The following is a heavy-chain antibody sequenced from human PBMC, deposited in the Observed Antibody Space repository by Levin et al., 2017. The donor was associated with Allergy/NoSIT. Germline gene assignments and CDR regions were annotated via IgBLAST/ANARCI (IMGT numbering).Heavy chain of an antibody. J-gene: IGHJ4*02. CDR3: ARDPPITTVTYGSDY. Sequence: GESLKISCKASGYTFTGYYMHWVRQAPGQGLEWMGWINPNSGGTNYAQKFQGRVTMTRDTSISTAYMELSRLRSDDTAVYYCARDPPITTVTYGSDYWGQGTLVTVSS. CDR1: GYTFTGYY. CDR2: INPNSGGT. V-gene: IGHV1-2*02. D-gene: IGHD4-17*01.